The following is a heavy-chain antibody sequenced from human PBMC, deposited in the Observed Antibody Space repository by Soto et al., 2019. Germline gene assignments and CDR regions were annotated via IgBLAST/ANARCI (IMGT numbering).Heavy chain of an antibody. Sequence: QVQLVQSGAEVKKPGSSVKVSCKASGGTFSSYAISWVRHAPGQGIEWMGGIIPIFGTANYAQKFQGRVTITADESTSTAYMELSSLRSEYTAVYYCAILGLWDYGDYYFDYWCQGTLVTVSS. CDR3: AILGLWDYGDYYFDY. CDR1: GGTFSSYA. V-gene: IGHV1-69*12. J-gene: IGHJ4*02. CDR2: IIPIFGTA. D-gene: IGHD4-17*01.